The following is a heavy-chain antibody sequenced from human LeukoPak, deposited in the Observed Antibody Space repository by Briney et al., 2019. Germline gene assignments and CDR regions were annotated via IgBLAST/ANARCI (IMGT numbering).Heavy chain of an antibody. Sequence: SETLSLTCTVSGGSISSSSYYWSWIRQHPGKGLEWIGYIYYSGSTNYNPSLKSRVTISVDMSKNQFSLKLSSVTAADTAVYYCARAGQQDDRLRFLEWLPYPFDYWGQGTLVTVSS. J-gene: IGHJ4*02. CDR1: GGSISSSSYY. CDR2: IYYSGST. CDR3: ARAGQQDDRLRFLEWLPYPFDY. V-gene: IGHV4-61*01. D-gene: IGHD3-3*01.